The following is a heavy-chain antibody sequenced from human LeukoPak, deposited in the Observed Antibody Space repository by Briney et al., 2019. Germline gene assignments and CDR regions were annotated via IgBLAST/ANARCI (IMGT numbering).Heavy chain of an antibody. Sequence: GASLKISCKGSGYSFTSYWISWVRQMPGKGLEWMGRIDPSDSYTNDSPSFQGHVTISADKSISTAYLQWSSLKASDTAMYYCARRIAAADFDYIDYWGQGTLVTVSS. CDR1: GYSFTSYW. CDR3: ARRIAAADFDYIDY. D-gene: IGHD6-13*01. J-gene: IGHJ4*02. V-gene: IGHV5-10-1*01. CDR2: IDPSDSYT.